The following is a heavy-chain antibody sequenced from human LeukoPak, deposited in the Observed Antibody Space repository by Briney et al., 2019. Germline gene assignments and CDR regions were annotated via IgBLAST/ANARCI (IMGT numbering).Heavy chain of an antibody. CDR3: ARQRFYGMDV. V-gene: IGHV4-34*01. CDR2: VNHSGST. CDR1: GGSFSGYY. J-gene: IGHJ6*02. Sequence: SETLSLTCAVYGGSFSGYYWSWIRQPPGKGLEWIGEVNHSGSTNYNPSLKSRVTISVDTSKNQFSLKLSSVTAADTAVYYCARQRFYGMDVWGQGTTVTVSS.